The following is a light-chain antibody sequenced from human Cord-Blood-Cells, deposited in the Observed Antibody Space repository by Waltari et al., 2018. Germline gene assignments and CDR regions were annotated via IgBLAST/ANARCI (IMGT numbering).Light chain of an antibody. CDR3: QQYYSTPYT. Sequence: DIVITQFQDYMVVSLGARATINCKYSKCVLYNYDCKNYLASYQQKPGQPPKLLIYCASTRATGVPDRFSGSGSGTDFTLTISSLQAEDVAVYYCQQYYSTPYTFGHGTKLEIK. J-gene: IGKJ2*01. V-gene: IGKV4-1*01. CDR1: KCVLYNYDCKNY. CDR2: CAS.